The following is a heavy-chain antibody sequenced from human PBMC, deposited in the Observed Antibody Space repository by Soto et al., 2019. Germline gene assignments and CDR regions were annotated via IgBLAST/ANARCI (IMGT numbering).Heavy chain of an antibody. J-gene: IGHJ6*02. CDR2: IRSKAYGGAT. V-gene: IGHV3-49*03. D-gene: IGHD2-2*02. CDR1: GFTFGDYA. Sequence: GGSLRLSCTASGFTFGDYAMSWFRQAPGKGLEWEGFIRSKAYGGATEYAASVKGRFTISRDDSKSIAYLQMNSLKTEDTAVYYCTRDMDCSSTSCYKYPWRYYYGMDVWGQGTTVTVSS. CDR3: TRDMDCSSTSCYKYPWRYYYGMDV.